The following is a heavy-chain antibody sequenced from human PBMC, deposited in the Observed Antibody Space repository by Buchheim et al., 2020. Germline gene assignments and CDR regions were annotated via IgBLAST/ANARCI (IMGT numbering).Heavy chain of an antibody. V-gene: IGHV4-59*01. J-gene: IGHJ4*02. D-gene: IGHD2-15*01. CDR2: IYYSGST. CDR3: ARVIGDCSGGSCYFDY. CDR1: GGSISSYY. Sequence: QVQLQESGPGLVKPSETLSLTCTVSGGSISSYYWSWIRQPPGKGLEWIGYIYYSGSTNYNPSLKSRVTISVATSKKQFSLKLSSVTAADTAVYYCARVIGDCSGGSCYFDYWGQGTL.